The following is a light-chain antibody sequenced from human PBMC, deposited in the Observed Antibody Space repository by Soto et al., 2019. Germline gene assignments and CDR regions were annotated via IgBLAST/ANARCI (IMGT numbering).Light chain of an antibody. CDR2: EVS. CDR1: SSDVGGYNY. J-gene: IGLJ1*01. V-gene: IGLV2-14*01. Sequence: QSALTQPASVSGSPGQSITISCTGTSSDVGGYNYVSWYQQHPGTAPKLMIYEVSNRPSGVSNRFSGSKSGNTASLTISGLQAEDEADYYWSSYTSSSPYVFGTGTKLTVL. CDR3: SSYTSSSPYV.